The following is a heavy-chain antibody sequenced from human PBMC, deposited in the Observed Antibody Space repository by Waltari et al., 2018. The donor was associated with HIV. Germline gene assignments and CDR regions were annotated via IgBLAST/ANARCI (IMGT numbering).Heavy chain of an antibody. CDR2: IKKKSEDETR. D-gene: IGHD6-19*01. J-gene: IGHJ5*01. V-gene: IGHV3-15*01. CDR3: TTVSSGWYGGWFDS. Sequence: VHLVESGGDLVKPGGSLRLSCETSGFTFSNTWMSWVRQAPGKGREWVGRIKKKSEDETRDYAAPVRGRFTISRDDRQNTVYLEMNRPKTEDTGLYYCTTVSSGWYGGWFDSWGQGTLVIVSS. CDR1: GFTFSNTW.